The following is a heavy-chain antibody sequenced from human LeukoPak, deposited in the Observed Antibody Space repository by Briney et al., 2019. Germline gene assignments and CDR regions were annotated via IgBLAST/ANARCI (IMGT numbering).Heavy chain of an antibody. CDR1: GHTFTSYD. J-gene: IGHJ3*02. Sequence: ASVKVSCKASGHTFTSYDINWVRQATGQGLEWMGWVNPNSGNTGYAQKFQGRVTITRNTSISTAYMELSSLRSEDTAVYYCARAFGSSWYFRRTFDIWGQGTMVTVSS. D-gene: IGHD6-13*01. CDR2: VNPNSGNT. V-gene: IGHV1-8*03. CDR3: ARAFGSSWYFRRTFDI.